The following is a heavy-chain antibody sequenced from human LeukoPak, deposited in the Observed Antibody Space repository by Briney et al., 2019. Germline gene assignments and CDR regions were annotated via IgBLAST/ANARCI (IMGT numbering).Heavy chain of an antibody. J-gene: IGHJ4*02. Sequence: ASVKVSCKASGGTFSSYAISWVRQAPGQGLEWMGWINPNSGGTNYAQKFQGRVTMTRDTSISTAYMELSRLRSDDTAVYYCASSIVYCSSTSCYFNWGRGTLVTVSS. D-gene: IGHD2-2*01. CDR1: GGTFSSYA. CDR3: ASSIVYCSSTSCYFN. CDR2: INPNSGGT. V-gene: IGHV1-2*02.